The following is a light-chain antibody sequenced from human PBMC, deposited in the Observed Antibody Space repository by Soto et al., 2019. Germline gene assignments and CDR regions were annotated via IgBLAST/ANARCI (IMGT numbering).Light chain of an antibody. CDR3: QQYNNWPPYT. J-gene: IGKJ2*01. CDR1: QSVTSR. V-gene: IGKV3-15*01. CDR2: GAS. Sequence: EVVLTQSPATLSVSPGEGATLSCRSSQSVTSRLAWYQQTPGQAPRLLIYGASTRATGIPARFSGTGSGTEFTLSISSLQSEDFAVYYCQQYNNWPPYTFGQGTKVEIK.